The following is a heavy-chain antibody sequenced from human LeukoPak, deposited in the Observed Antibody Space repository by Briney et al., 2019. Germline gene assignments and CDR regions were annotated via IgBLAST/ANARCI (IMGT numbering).Heavy chain of an antibody. CDR1: GFTFSSYW. V-gene: IGHV3-7*01. CDR2: IKQDGSEK. Sequence: GGSLRLSCAASGFTFSSYWMSWVRQAPGKGLEWVANIKQDGSEKYYVDSVKGRFTISRDNAKNSLYLQMNSLRAEDTAVYYCARDTTYYYDSSGYGGYFDYWGQGTLVTVSS. CDR3: ARDTTYYYDSSGYGGYFDY. D-gene: IGHD3-22*01. J-gene: IGHJ4*02.